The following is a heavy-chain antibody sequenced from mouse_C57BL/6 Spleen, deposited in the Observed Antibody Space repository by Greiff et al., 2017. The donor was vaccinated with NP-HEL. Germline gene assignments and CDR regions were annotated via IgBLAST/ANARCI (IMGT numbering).Heavy chain of an antibody. V-gene: IGHV1-19*01. Sequence: VQLQQSGPVLVKPGASVKMSCKASGYTFTDYYMNWVKQSHGKSLEWIGVINPYNGGTSYNQKFKGKATLTVDKSSSTAYMELNSLTSEDSAVYYCARGRFYYDSEYYFDYWGQGTTLTVSS. CDR2: INPYNGGT. J-gene: IGHJ2*01. CDR3: ARGRFYYDSEYYFDY. D-gene: IGHD2-4*01. CDR1: GYTFTDYY.